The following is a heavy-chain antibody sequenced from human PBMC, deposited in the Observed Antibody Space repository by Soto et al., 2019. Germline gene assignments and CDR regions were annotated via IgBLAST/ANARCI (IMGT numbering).Heavy chain of an antibody. V-gene: IGHV1-69*13. Sequence: SVKVSCEASGGTFTDYAFSWVRQAPGQGLEWMGGIIPIFRSSNFAQKFQGRLTIFADASAGTAYMELSSLRSDDTAIYYCAKDVGFQQHLFVFDLWGQGTLVTVSS. CDR1: GGTFTDYA. D-gene: IGHD3-10*02. CDR2: IIPIFRSS. J-gene: IGHJ4*02. CDR3: AKDVGFQQHLFVFDL.